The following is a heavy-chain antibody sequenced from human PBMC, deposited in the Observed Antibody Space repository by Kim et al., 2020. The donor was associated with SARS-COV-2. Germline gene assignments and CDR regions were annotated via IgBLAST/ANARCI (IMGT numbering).Heavy chain of an antibody. Sequence: KYYPDAVNVRFTSSRGDSMNTLYLQMSSVGAEDTAVYYCARGRVAYYVDYWGQGTLVTVSS. V-gene: IGHV3-30*03. CDR2: K. D-gene: IGHD2-21*01. J-gene: IGHJ4*02. CDR3: ARGRVAYYVDY.